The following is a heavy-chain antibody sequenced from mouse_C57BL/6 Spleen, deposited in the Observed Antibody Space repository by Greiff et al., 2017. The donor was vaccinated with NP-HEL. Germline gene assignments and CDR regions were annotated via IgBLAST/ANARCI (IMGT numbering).Heavy chain of an antibody. CDR1: GFTFSSYG. Sequence: EVQVVESGGDLVKPGGSLKLSCAASGFTFSSYGMSWVRQTPDKRLEWVATISSGGSYTYYPDSVKGRFTISRDNAKNTLYLQMSSLKSEDTAMYYCARGDYGSSQYYYAMDYWGQGTSVTVSS. V-gene: IGHV5-6*01. CDR2: ISSGGSYT. J-gene: IGHJ4*01. D-gene: IGHD1-1*01. CDR3: ARGDYGSSQYYYAMDY.